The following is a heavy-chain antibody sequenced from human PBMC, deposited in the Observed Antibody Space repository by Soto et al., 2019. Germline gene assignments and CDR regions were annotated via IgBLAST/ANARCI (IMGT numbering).Heavy chain of an antibody. CDR1: GYTFTGYY. J-gene: IGHJ4*02. D-gene: IGHD5-12*01. Sequence: GASVKVSCKASGYTFTGYYMHWVRQAPGQGLEWMGWINPNSGGTNYAQKFQGWVTMTRDTSISTAYMELSRLRSDDTAVYYCARDLSKESVEMATIFYWGQGTLVTVSS. CDR2: INPNSGGT. CDR3: ARDLSKESVEMATIFY. V-gene: IGHV1-2*04.